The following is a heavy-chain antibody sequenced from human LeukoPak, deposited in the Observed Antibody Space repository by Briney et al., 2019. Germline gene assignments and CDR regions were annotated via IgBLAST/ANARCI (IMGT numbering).Heavy chain of an antibody. V-gene: IGHV3-23*01. CDR2: TSSGGELT. CDR1: GFTFSIYA. CDR3: AKDRPNYYHDNGHYYRRGGDC. Sequence: PGGSLGLSCAASGFTFSIYAMSWVRQGTGRGLEWVSSTSSGGELTFYADSVKGRFTISRDNSKNTLYLQMNSLRAEDTAVYYCAKDRPNYYHDNGHYYRRGGDCWGQGTLVTVSS. J-gene: IGHJ4*02. D-gene: IGHD3-22*01.